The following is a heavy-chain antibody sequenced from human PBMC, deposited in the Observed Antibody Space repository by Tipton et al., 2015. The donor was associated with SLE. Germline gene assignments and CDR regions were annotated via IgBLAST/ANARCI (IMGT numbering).Heavy chain of an antibody. J-gene: IGHJ6*03. Sequence: SLRLSCATSGFTFDDYAMHWVRQAPGKGLEWVSGVSWNSGIIGYADSVKGRFTISRDNAKNSLYLQMNSLRAEDTAVYYCARDLRGLGYYYYMDVWGKGTTVTVSS. CDR2: VSWNSGII. CDR1: GFTFDDYA. D-gene: IGHD3-16*01. V-gene: IGHV3-9*01. CDR3: ARDLRGLGYYYYMDV.